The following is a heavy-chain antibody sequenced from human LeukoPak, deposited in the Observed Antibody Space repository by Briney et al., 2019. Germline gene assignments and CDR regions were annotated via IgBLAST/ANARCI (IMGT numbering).Heavy chain of an antibody. CDR3: ARDGYIAAVGTDYYYYGMDV. J-gene: IGHJ6*02. D-gene: IGHD6-13*01. CDR1: GYTFTSYY. Sequence: ASVKVSCKASGYTFTSYYMHWVRQAPGQGLEWMGIINPSGGSTSYAQKFQGRVTMTRDTSTSTVYMELSSLRSEDTAVYYCARDGYIAAVGTDYYYYGMDVWGQGTTVTVSS. V-gene: IGHV1-46*01. CDR2: INPSGGST.